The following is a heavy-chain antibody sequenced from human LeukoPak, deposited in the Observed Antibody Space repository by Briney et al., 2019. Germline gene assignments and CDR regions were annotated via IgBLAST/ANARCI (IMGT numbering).Heavy chain of an antibody. Sequence: GGSLRLSCAASGFTFSSYSMNWVRQAPGKGLEWVSSISSSSSYIYYAESVKGRFTISRENSNNTLYLQMNSLRPEDTAVYYCARADYYTSGTYRYYFDYWGQGTLVTVSS. J-gene: IGHJ4*02. V-gene: IGHV3-21*01. CDR1: GFTFSSYS. CDR3: ARADYYTSGTYRYYFDY. CDR2: ISSSSSYI. D-gene: IGHD3-10*01.